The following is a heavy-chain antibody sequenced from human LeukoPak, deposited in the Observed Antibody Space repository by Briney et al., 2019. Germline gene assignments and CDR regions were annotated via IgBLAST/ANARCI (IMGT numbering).Heavy chain of an antibody. Sequence: SETLSLTCAVYGGSFSGYYWSWIRQPPGKGLEWIGEINHSGSTNYNPSLKSRVTISVDTSKNQFSLKLSSVTAADTAVYYCARLSCSSTSCNRFDYWGQGTLATVSS. CDR3: ARLSCSSTSCNRFDY. CDR1: GGSFSGYY. V-gene: IGHV4-34*01. J-gene: IGHJ4*02. D-gene: IGHD2-2*01. CDR2: INHSGST.